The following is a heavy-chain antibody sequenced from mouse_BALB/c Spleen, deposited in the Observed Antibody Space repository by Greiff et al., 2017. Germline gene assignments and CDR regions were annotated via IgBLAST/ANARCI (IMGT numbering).Heavy chain of an antibody. D-gene: IGHD2-14*01. CDR3: AKSYYRIAY. V-gene: IGHV14-3*02. CDR1: GFYIKDTY. CDR2: IDPANGNT. J-gene: IGHJ3*01. Sequence: EVQLQQSGAELVKPGPSVKLSCTASGFYIKDTYMHWVKQRPEQGLEWIGRIDPANGNTKYDPKFQGKATITADTSSNTAYLQLSNLTSEDTAVYYCAKSYYRIAYWGQGTLVTVSA.